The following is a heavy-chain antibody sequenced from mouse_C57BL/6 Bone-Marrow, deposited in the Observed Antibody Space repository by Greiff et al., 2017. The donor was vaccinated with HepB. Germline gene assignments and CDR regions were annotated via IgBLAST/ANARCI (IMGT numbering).Heavy chain of an antibody. D-gene: IGHD2-2*01. CDR2: ISNGGGST. V-gene: IGHV5-12*01. Sequence: EVKLVESGGGLVQPGGSLKLSCAASGFTFSDYYMYWVRQTPEKRLEWVAYISNGGGSTYYPDTVKGRFTISRDNAKNTLYLQMSRLKSEDTAMYYCARQGIYYGYAGFAYWGQVTLVTVSA. J-gene: IGHJ3*01. CDR3: ARQGIYYGYAGFAY. CDR1: GFTFSDYY.